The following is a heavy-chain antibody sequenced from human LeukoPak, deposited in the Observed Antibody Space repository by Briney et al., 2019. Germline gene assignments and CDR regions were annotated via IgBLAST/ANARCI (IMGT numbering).Heavy chain of an antibody. Sequence: SETLSLTCAVYGGSFSGYYWSWIRQPPGKGLEWIGEINHSGSTNYNPSLKSRVTISVDTSKNQFSLKLSSVTAADTAVYYCARGGEYSSSWTGGYYYYYMDVWGKGTTVTVSS. D-gene: IGHD6-13*01. CDR3: ARGGEYSSSWTGGYYYYYMDV. J-gene: IGHJ6*03. CDR2: INHSGST. CDR1: GGSFSGYY. V-gene: IGHV4-34*01.